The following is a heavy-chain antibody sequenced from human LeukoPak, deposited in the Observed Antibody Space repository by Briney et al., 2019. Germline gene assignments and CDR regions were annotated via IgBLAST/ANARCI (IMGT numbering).Heavy chain of an antibody. J-gene: IGHJ4*02. CDR2: IYPGDSDT. CDR1: GYSFTSYW. V-gene: IGHV5-51*01. D-gene: IGHD6-19*01. Sequence: GESLKISCKGPGYSFTSYWIAWVRQMPGKGLEWMGIIYPGDSDTRYSPSFQGQVTISADKSISTAYLQWSSLKASDSAMYYCARQDGSALYYFDYWGQGTLVTVSS. CDR3: ARQDGSALYYFDY.